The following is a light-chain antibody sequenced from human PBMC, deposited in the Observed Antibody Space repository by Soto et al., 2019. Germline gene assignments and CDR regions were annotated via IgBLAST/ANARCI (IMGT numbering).Light chain of an antibody. CDR2: AAS. Sequence: DIRMTQSPSSVSASVGDRVTITCRASQGISSWLAWYQQKPGKAPKLLIYAASSLQSGVPSRFSRSGPGTHFTLTISRLQPEHFATYYCQQGYRNPITFGRGTRLEI. J-gene: IGKJ5*01. V-gene: IGKV1-12*01. CDR3: QQGYRNPIT. CDR1: QGISSW.